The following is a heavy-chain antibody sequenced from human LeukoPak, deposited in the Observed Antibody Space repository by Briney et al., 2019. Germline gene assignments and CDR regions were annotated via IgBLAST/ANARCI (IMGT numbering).Heavy chain of an antibody. V-gene: IGHV4-59*01. Sequence: SETLSLTCTVSGGSISSYYWSWIRQPPGKGLEWIGYIYYRGSTNYNPSLKGRVTISVDTSKNQFSLKLSSVTAADTAVYYCARGRGMATTWGQGTLVTVSS. CDR2: IYYRGST. J-gene: IGHJ4*02. D-gene: IGHD5-24*01. CDR1: GGSISSYY. CDR3: ARGRGMATT.